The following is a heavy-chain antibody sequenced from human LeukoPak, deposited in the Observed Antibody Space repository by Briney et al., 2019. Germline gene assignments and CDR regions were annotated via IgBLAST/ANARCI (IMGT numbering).Heavy chain of an antibody. CDR1: GITFSSYW. D-gene: IGHD4-17*01. J-gene: IGHJ4*02. V-gene: IGHV3-7*01. Sequence: GGSLRLSCAASGITFSSYWMSWVRQAPGKGLEWVANIKQDGSEKYYVDSVKGRFTISRDNAKNSLYLQMNSLRAEDTAVYYCARKTYGDYYFDYWGQGTLVTVSS. CDR2: IKQDGSEK. CDR3: ARKTYGDYYFDY.